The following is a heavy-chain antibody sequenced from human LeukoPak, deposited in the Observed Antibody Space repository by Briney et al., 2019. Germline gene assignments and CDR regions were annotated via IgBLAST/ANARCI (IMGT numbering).Heavy chain of an antibody. CDR3: AIGGDSSTSCYRCFNY. CDR2: NYPDDSDS. CDR1: GYSFTNYW. Sequence: GESLKISCEGSGYSFTNYWNCWVRQMPGKGVEGLGVNYPDDSDSRYSPSFQGQVTISADKSIGTAYLQWSNLKPSDTAMYYCAIGGDSSTSCYRCFNYWGQGTLVTVSS. V-gene: IGHV5-51*01. D-gene: IGHD2-2*01. J-gene: IGHJ4*02.